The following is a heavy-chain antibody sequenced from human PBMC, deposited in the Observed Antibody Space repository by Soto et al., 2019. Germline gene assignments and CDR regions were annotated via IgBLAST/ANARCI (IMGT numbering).Heavy chain of an antibody. CDR1: GFTFSSYS. CDR3: ARAQGYYYYYMDV. J-gene: IGHJ6*03. V-gene: IGHV3-48*01. CDR2: ISSSSSTI. Sequence: GGSLRLSCAASGFTFSSYSMNWVRQAPGKGLEWVSYISSSSSTIYYADSVKGRFTISRDNAKNSLYLQMNSLRAEDTAVYYCARAQGYYYYYMDVWGKGTTVTVPS.